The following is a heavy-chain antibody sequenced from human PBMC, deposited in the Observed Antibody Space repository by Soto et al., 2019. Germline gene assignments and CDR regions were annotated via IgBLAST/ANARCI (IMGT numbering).Heavy chain of an antibody. J-gene: IGHJ6*02. Sequence: ASVKVSCKASGYTFTSYAMHWVRQAPGQRLEWMGWINAGNGETIYAQKFQGRVTMTEDTPTDTAYMELSSLRSEDTAVYYCATVGGMITFGGVIGHYYYYGMDVWGQGTTVTVSS. CDR1: GYTFTSYA. CDR3: ATVGGMITFGGVIGHYYYYGMDV. D-gene: IGHD3-16*02. CDR2: INAGNGET. V-gene: IGHV1-3*01.